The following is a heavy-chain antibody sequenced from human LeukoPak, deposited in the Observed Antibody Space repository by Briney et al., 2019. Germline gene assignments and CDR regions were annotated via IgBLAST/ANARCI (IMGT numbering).Heavy chain of an antibody. CDR3: AKDLTLVPAAMRPFDY. D-gene: IGHD2-2*01. J-gene: IGHJ4*02. CDR2: ISGSGGST. V-gene: IGHV3-23*01. CDR1: GFTFSSYD. Sequence: GGSLRLSCAASGFTFSSYDMNWVRQAPGKGLEWVSVISGSGGSTYYADSVKGRFTISRDNSKNTLYLQMNSLRAEDTAVYYCAKDLTLVPAAMRPFDYWGQGTLVTVSS.